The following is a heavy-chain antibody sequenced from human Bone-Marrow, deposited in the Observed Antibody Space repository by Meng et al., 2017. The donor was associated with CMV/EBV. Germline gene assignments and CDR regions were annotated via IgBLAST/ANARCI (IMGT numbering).Heavy chain of an antibody. CDR1: GYTFTSYG. J-gene: IGHJ6*02. CDR2: ISAYNGNT. D-gene: IGHD6-13*01. Sequence: ASVKVSCKASGYTFTSYGISWVRQAPGQGLEWMGWISAYNGNTNYAQKLQGRVTMTTDTSTSTAYMELRSLRSDDTAVYYCAKDFRWGSSWSPGLLDYGMDVWGQGTTVTVSS. CDR3: AKDFRWGSSWSPGLLDYGMDV. V-gene: IGHV1-18*01.